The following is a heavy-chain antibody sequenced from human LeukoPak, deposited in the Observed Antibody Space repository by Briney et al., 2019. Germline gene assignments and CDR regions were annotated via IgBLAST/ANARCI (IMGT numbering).Heavy chain of an antibody. Sequence: GGSLRLSCAASGFTFSSYAMSWVRQAPGKGLEWVSAISGSGGSTYYADSVKGRFTISRDNSKNTLYLQMNSLRAEDTAVHYCAKGAELRFLEWLSNPKYYFDYWGQGTLVTVSS. V-gene: IGHV3-23*01. J-gene: IGHJ4*02. CDR3: AKGAELRFLEWLSNPKYYFDY. CDR1: GFTFSSYA. CDR2: ISGSGGST. D-gene: IGHD3-3*01.